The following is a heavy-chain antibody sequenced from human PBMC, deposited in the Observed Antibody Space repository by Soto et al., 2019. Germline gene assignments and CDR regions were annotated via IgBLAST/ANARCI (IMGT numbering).Heavy chain of an antibody. CDR3: ARLVCSSTSRYSTYYYYYGMDV. V-gene: IGHV5-10-1*01. J-gene: IGHJ6*02. CDR2: IDPSDSYT. Sequence: PGESLKISCKGSGYSFTSYWISWVRQMPGKGLEWMGRIDPSDSYTNYSPSFQGHVTISADKSISTAYLQWSSLKASDTAMYYCARLVCSSTSRYSTYYYYYGMDVWGQGTTVTVSS. D-gene: IGHD2-2*01. CDR1: GYSFTSYW.